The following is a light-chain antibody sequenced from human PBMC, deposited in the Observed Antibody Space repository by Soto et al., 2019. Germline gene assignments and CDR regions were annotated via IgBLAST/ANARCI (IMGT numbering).Light chain of an antibody. J-gene: IGKJ1*01. CDR2: GAS. CDR3: QQYGSSRT. V-gene: IGKV3-15*01. CDR1: QSVSSD. Sequence: EIVMTQSPATLSVSPGERATLSCRASQSVSSDLAWYQQRPGQPPRLLIYGASTRATGIPARFSGSGSGTEFTLTISSLQSEDFAVYYCQQYGSSRTFVQGTKVDIK.